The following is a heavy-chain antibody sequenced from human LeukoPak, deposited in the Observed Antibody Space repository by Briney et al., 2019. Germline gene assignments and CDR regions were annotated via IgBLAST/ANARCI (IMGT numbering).Heavy chain of an antibody. Sequence: GSAVKVSCKASGYTLRDYYIYWVRQAPGQGLEWLGWLNPHSGGTNYAQKFQGRVTLTSDTSISTACMELSLLTSDDTAIYYCARGLRIRNGLDVWGQGTTVSVS. CDR3: ARGLRIRNGLDV. D-gene: IGHD2-15*01. CDR2: LNPHSGGT. J-gene: IGHJ6*02. CDR1: GYTLRDYY. V-gene: IGHV1-2*02.